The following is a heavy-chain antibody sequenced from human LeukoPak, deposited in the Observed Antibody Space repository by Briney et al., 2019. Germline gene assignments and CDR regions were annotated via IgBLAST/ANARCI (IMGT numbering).Heavy chain of an antibody. CDR2: INPSGGST. Sequence: ASVKVSCKASGYTFTSYYMHWVRQAPGQGLEWMGIINPSGGSTSYAQKFQGRVTMTEDTSTDTAYMELSSLRSEDTAVYYCATDPSLAAAGNYWGQGTLVTVPS. D-gene: IGHD6-13*01. J-gene: IGHJ4*02. CDR1: GYTFTSYY. V-gene: IGHV1-46*01. CDR3: ATDPSLAAAGNY.